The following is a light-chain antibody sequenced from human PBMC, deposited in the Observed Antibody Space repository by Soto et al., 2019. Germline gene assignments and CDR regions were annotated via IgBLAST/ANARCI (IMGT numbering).Light chain of an antibody. CDR3: AAWDASLNVFYV. CDR1: SSNIGSNT. Sequence: QSVLTQPHSASGTPGQRVTISCSGSSSNIGSNTVNWYQQLPGTAPKLLIYSNNQRPSGVPDRFSGSKSGTSASLAISGLQSEDEADYYCAAWDASLNVFYVFGTGTKLTVL. CDR2: SNN. J-gene: IGLJ1*01. V-gene: IGLV1-44*01.